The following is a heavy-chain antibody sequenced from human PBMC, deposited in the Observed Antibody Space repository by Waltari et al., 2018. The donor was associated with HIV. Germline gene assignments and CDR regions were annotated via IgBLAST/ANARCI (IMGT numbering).Heavy chain of an antibody. CDR1: GGALTALD. D-gene: IGHD3-10*01. J-gene: IGHJ5*02. Sequence: QVHPQQWGAGQLKASETLSLTCAVYGGALTALDWGWLRQCPGVGLEWIAEINHNGRSDFNPSLKSRITIAIDPPKNQFSLTLKSVTAADTGVYFCARESRRRIRQGGINWFDPWGQGTPVNVLS. CDR3: ARESRRRIRQGGINWFDP. V-gene: IGHV4-34*01. CDR2: INHNGRS.